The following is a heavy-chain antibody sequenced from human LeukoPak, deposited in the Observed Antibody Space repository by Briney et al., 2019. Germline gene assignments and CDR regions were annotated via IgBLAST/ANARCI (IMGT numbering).Heavy chain of an antibody. CDR1: GGSISSYY. J-gene: IGHJ4*02. D-gene: IGHD5-24*01. V-gene: IGHV4-4*07. CDR3: ARTRNRWLQLRAYYFDY. Sequence: SETLSLTCTVSGGSISSYYWSWIRQPAGKGLEWIGRIYTSGSTNYNPSLKSRVTISVDTSKNQFSLKLSSVTAADTAVYYCARTRNRWLQLRAYYFDYWGQGTLVTVSS. CDR2: IYTSGST.